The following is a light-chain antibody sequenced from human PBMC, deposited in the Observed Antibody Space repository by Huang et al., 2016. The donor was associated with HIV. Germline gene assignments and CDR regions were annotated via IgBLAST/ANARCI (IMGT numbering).Light chain of an antibody. J-gene: IGKJ1*01. CDR1: QSVLYSSNSKNY. Sequence: DIVMTQSPDSLAVSLGERATIQCRSSQSVLYSSNSKNYLAWFQQKPGQAPRLLIYWASSRESGVPDRFSGSGSGTDFTLTISSLEAEDAAVYYCQQYYSIPQTFGQGTKVEIK. CDR3: QQYYSIPQT. V-gene: IGKV4-1*01. CDR2: WAS.